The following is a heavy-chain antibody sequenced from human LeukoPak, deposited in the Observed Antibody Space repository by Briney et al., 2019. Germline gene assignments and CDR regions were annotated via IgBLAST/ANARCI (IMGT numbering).Heavy chain of an antibody. J-gene: IGHJ6*02. CDR3: ARFLLRPDDPYYYYYGMDV. CDR2: INAGNGNT. Sequence: ASVKVSCKASGYTFTSYAMHWVRQAPGQRLEWMGWINAGNGNTKYSQKFQGRVTITRDTSASTAYMELSSLRSEDTAVYYCARFLLRPDDPYYYYYGMDVWGQGTTVTVSS. D-gene: IGHD1-14*01. CDR1: GYTFTSYA. V-gene: IGHV1-3*01.